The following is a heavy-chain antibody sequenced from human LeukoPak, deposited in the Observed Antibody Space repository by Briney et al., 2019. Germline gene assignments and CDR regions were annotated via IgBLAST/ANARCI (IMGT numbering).Heavy chain of an antibody. J-gene: IGHJ4*02. Sequence: TSETLSRTCSVSGGSISGSFWGWIRQPPGKRMECIGYASYSGSTYYNPSLNSRVTISVDTSKNHFSLILTSVTAADSAVYYCARAKQQLVDLPDYWGQGTLVTVSS. V-gene: IGHV4-59*01. CDR1: GGSISGSF. CDR2: ASYSGST. D-gene: IGHD6-13*01. CDR3: ARAKQQLVDLPDY.